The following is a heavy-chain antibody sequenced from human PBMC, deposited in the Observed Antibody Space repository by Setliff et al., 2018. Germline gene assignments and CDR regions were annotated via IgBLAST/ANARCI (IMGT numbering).Heavy chain of an antibody. J-gene: IGHJ4*01. CDR1: GYTFTNYW. V-gene: IGHV5-51*01. Sequence: GESLKISCQGSGYTFTNYWIGWVRQMPGKGLEWMGILKPGDSGIRYSPSFQGQVTISVDKAINTAYLQWTSLKVSDTAMYFCARQGCGTTSCHSIDYWGQGTLVTVSS. CDR3: ARQGCGTTSCHSIDY. CDR2: LKPGDSGI. D-gene: IGHD2-2*01.